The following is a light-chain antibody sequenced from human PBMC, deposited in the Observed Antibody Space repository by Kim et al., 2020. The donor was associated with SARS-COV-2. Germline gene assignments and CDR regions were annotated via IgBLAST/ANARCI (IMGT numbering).Light chain of an antibody. Sequence: SSELTQDPTVSVALGQTVRITCQGDSLRSYYAAWYQQRPGQAPVLVIYGKDKRPSGIPDRFSGSSSGNTATLTITGAQADDEADYYCYSRDTNGNYVVFGGGTRLTVL. CDR1: SLRSYY. CDR3: YSRDTNGNYVV. CDR2: GKD. J-gene: IGLJ2*01. V-gene: IGLV3-19*01.